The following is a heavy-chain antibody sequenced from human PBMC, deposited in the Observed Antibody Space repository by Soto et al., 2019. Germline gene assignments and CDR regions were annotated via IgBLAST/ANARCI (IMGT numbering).Heavy chain of an antibody. CDR2: IIPIFGTA. V-gene: IGHV1-69*01. J-gene: IGHJ6*02. CDR3: ARHTYYYDSSGYLGGYYYYYGMDV. CDR1: GGTFSSYA. D-gene: IGHD3-22*01. Sequence: QVQLVQSGAEVKKPGSSVKVSCKASGGTFSSYAISWVRQAPGQGLEWMGGIIPIFGTANYAQKFQGRVTINADESTCTAYMELSSLRSEDTAVYYCARHTYYYDSSGYLGGYYYYYGMDVWGQGTTVTVSS.